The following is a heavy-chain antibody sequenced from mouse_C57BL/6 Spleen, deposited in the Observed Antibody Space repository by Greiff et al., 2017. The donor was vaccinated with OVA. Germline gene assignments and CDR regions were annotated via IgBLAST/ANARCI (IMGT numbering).Heavy chain of an antibody. V-gene: IGHV1-61*01. J-gene: IGHJ2*01. Sequence: QVQLQQPGAELVRPGSSVKLSCKASGSTFTSYWMDWVKQRPGQGLEWIGNIYPSDSETHYNQKFKDKATLTVDNSSSTAYMQLSSLTAVDSAVYYCARLYYYGSSYEHYWGQGTTLTVSS. CDR2: IYPSDSET. CDR1: GSTFTSYW. CDR3: ARLYYYGSSYEHY. D-gene: IGHD1-1*01.